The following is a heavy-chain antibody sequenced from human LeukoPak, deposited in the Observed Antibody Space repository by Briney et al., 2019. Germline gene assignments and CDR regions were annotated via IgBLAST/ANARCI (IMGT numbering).Heavy chain of an antibody. Sequence: ASVKVSCKASGGTFSSYAISWVRQAPGQGLEWMGGIIPIFGTANYAQKFQGRVTITADKSTSTAYMELSSLISEDTAVYYCARSAMVGNYYYYYFMDVWGKGTTVTVSS. CDR3: ARSAMVGNYYYYYFMDV. D-gene: IGHD5-18*01. J-gene: IGHJ6*03. V-gene: IGHV1-69*06. CDR2: IIPIFGTA. CDR1: GGTFSSYA.